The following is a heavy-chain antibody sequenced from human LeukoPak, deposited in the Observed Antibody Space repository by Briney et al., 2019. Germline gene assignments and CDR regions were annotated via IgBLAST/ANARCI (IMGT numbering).Heavy chain of an antibody. CDR1: GYTFSSYA. V-gene: IGHV1-3*01. Sequence: EPGGSLRLSCSASGYTFSSYAMHWVRQAPGQGLDWLGSINGGSGTTRYADKWQARVTITRDTSTNTAYLELSSLKTEDTATYYCARGDWRWYLDLWGRGTLITVSS. CDR3: ARGDWRWYLDL. J-gene: IGHJ2*01. D-gene: IGHD2-21*01. CDR2: INGGSGTT.